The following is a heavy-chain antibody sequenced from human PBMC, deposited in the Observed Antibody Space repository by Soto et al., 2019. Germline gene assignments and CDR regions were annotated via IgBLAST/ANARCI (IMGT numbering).Heavy chain of an antibody. CDR2: ISPYNDQT. CDR1: GYTFIRYG. J-gene: IGHJ6*02. Sequence: QVQLVQSAAEVMKPGASVKVSCKASGYTFIRYGITWVRQAPGQRLEWRGWISPYNDQTIYAQKLQGRVTMTADTSTRTVYMQLRSLKSDDTAVYYCARGGYYDNVWGKLSHYGLDVWCQGTSVTVSS. D-gene: IGHD3-16*01. CDR3: ARGGYYDNVWGKLSHYGLDV. V-gene: IGHV1-18*01.